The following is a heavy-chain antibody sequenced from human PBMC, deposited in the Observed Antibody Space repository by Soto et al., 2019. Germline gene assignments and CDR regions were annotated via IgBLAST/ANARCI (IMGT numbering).Heavy chain of an antibody. Sequence: WGSLRLSCAAFGFTFSSYSVNWVRQAPGKGLEWVSSISSSSSYIYYADSVKGRFTISRDNAKNSLYLQMNSLRAEDTAVYYCARDRGYSYGLGYYYYGMDVWGQGTTVSVSS. CDR3: ARDRGYSYGLGYYYYGMDV. D-gene: IGHD5-18*01. J-gene: IGHJ6*02. V-gene: IGHV3-21*01. CDR2: ISSSSSYI. CDR1: GFTFSSYS.